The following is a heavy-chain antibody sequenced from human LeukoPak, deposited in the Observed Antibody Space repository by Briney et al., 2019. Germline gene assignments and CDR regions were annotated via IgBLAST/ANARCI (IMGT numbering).Heavy chain of an antibody. CDR3: ARAGGRYYDFWGGYRNWFDP. V-gene: IGHV4-34*01. Sequence: SETLSLTCAVYGGSFSGYYWSWIRQPPGKGLEWIGEINHSGSTNYNPSLKSRVTISVDTSKNQFSLKLSSVTAADTAVYYCARAGGRYYDFWGGYRNWFDPWGQGTLVTVSS. CDR2: INHSGST. CDR1: GGSFSGYY. J-gene: IGHJ5*02. D-gene: IGHD3-3*01.